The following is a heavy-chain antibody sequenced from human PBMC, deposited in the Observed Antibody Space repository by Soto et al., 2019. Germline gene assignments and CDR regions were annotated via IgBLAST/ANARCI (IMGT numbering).Heavy chain of an antibody. J-gene: IGHJ4*02. CDR2: IYHSGST. Sequence: PSETLSLTCAVSGGSISSGGYPWSWIRQPPGKGLEWIGYIYHSGSTYYNPSLKSRVTISVDRSKNQFSLKLSSVTAADTAVYYCARGYCTNGVCPLFDYWGQGTLVTVSS. V-gene: IGHV4-30-2*01. CDR3: ARGYCTNGVCPLFDY. D-gene: IGHD2-8*01. CDR1: GGSISSGGYP.